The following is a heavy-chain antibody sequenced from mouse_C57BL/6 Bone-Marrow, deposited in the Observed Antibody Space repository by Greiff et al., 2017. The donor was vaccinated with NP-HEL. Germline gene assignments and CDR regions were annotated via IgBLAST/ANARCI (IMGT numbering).Heavy chain of an antibody. J-gene: IGHJ3*01. CDR3: ALYYGYDVPAY. Sequence: QVQLQHSGAELVRPGASVKLSCKASGYTFTDYYINWVKQRPGQGLEWIARIYPGSGNTYYNEKFKGKATLTAEKSSSTAYMQLSSLTSEDSAVYFCALYYGYDVPAYWGQGTLVTVSA. V-gene: IGHV1-76*01. CDR1: GYTFTDYY. CDR2: IYPGSGNT. D-gene: IGHD2-2*01.